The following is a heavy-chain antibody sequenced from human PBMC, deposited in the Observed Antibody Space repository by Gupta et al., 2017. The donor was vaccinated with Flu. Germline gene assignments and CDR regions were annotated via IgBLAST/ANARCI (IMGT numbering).Heavy chain of an antibody. J-gene: IGHJ5*02. CDR3: ARGVRTPPRDSYYRFDT. CDR2: IYNSGGT. V-gene: IGHV4-31*02. Sequence: YYWAWIRQHPGKGREWIGNIYNSGGTDHNPSLRSRVTISRDTSKNQFSLKLTSVTAADTAVYYGARGVRTPPRDSYYRFDTWGQGTRVTVSS. D-gene: IGHD3-10*01. CDR1: YY.